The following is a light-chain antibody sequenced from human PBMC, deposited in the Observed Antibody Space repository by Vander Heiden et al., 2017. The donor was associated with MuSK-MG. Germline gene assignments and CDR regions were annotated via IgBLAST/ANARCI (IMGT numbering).Light chain of an antibody. CDR3: QSYDSSLSGSWV. J-gene: IGLJ3*02. Sequence: QSVLTQPPSGSGAPGQRVTISCTGSSSNIGAGYDVHWYQQLPGTAPKLLIYGNSNRPSGVPDRFSGSKSGTSASLAIPGLQAEDEADYYCQSYDSSLSGSWVFGGGTKLTVL. CDR2: GNS. CDR1: SSNIGAGYD. V-gene: IGLV1-40*01.